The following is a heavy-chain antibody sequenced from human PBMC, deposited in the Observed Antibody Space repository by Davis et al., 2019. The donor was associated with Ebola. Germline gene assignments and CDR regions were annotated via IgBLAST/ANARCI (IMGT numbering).Heavy chain of an antibody. CDR3: ARPYYDILTGYQPFGY. CDR2: INAGNGNT. Sequence: AASVKVSCKASGYTFTSYAMHWVRQAPGQRLEWMGWINAGNGNTKYSQKFQGRVTITRDTSASTAYMELSSLRSEDTAVYYCARPYYDILTGYQPFGYWGQGTLVTVSS. V-gene: IGHV1-3*01. D-gene: IGHD3-9*01. CDR1: GYTFTSYA. J-gene: IGHJ4*02.